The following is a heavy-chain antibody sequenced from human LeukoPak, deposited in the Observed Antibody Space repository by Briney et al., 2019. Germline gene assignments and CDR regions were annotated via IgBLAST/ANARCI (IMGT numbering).Heavy chain of an antibody. V-gene: IGHV3-48*02. Sequence: GGSLRLSCAASGFTFSSYSMNWVRQAPGKGLEWVSYISSSSSTIYYADSVKGRFTISRDNAKNSLYLQMNSLRDEDTAVYYCARVIVIAARLDYYYYMDVWGKGTMVTVSS. D-gene: IGHD6-6*01. J-gene: IGHJ6*03. CDR2: ISSSSSTI. CDR1: GFTFSSYS. CDR3: ARVIVIAARLDYYYYMDV.